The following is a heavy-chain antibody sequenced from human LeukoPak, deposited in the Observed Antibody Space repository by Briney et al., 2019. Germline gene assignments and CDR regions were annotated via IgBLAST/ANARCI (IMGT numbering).Heavy chain of an antibody. CDR1: GGSISSYY. CDR2: IYYSGST. J-gene: IGHJ5*02. D-gene: IGHD6-6*01. CDR3: ARDRQGWFDP. V-gene: IGHV4-59*01. Sequence: SETLSLTCTVPGGSISSYYWSWIRQPPGKGLEWIGYIYYSGSTNYNPSLKSRVTISVDTSKNQFSLKLSSVTAADTAVYYCARDRQGWFDPWGQGTLVTVSS.